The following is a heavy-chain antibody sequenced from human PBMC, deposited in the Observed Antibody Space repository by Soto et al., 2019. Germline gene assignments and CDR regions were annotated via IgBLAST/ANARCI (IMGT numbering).Heavy chain of an antibody. Sequence: SETLSLTCTVSGGSIDSYYWTWIRQPPGKGLEWIGYVYYTGTTTYSPSLKSRVTISVDTSMNQIPLKLSSVTAADTAVYYCARQRNGYSGYDYYYFDYWGQGTLVTVSS. J-gene: IGHJ4*02. D-gene: IGHD5-12*01. CDR1: GGSIDSYY. CDR3: ARQRNGYSGYDYYYFDY. V-gene: IGHV4-59*08. CDR2: VYYTGTT.